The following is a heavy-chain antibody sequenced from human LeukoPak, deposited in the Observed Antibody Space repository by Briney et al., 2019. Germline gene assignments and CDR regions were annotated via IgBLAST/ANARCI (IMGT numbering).Heavy chain of an antibody. J-gene: IGHJ4*02. Sequence: PSETLSLTCAVYGGSFSGYYWSWIRQPPGKGLEWIGEINHSGSTNYNPSLKSRVTISVDTSKNQFSLKLSSVTAADTAVYYCARHSGYDPTIYYWGQGTLVTVSS. D-gene: IGHD5-12*01. CDR1: GGSFSGYY. CDR3: ARHSGYDPTIYY. V-gene: IGHV4-34*01. CDR2: INHSGST.